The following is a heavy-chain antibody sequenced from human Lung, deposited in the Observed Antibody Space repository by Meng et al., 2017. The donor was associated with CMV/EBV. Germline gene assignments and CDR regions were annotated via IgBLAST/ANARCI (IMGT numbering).Heavy chain of an antibody. V-gene: IGHV4-39*01. Sequence: QLQLQESGPGLGKPSETLSLTCTGSGGSISSNGYYWDWVRQPPGKGLEWIGAIYHSGSTSYNPSLQSRVTMFVDTSKNQFSLMLTSVTATDTAVYHCARRRGGSGRDCWGQGTLVTVSS. CDR2: IYHSGST. J-gene: IGHJ4*02. D-gene: IGHD3-10*01. CDR1: GGSISSNGYY. CDR3: ARRRGGSGRDC.